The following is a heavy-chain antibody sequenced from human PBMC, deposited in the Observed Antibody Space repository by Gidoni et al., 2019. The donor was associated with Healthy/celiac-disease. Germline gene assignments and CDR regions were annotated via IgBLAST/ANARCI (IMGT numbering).Heavy chain of an antibody. D-gene: IGHD3-10*01. J-gene: IGHJ3*02. CDR2: ISGSGGST. Sequence: EVQLLESGGGLVQPGGFLRLSCAASGFTFSSYAMSWVRQAPGKGLEWVSAISGSGGSTYYADSVKGRFTISRDNSKNTLYLQMNSLRAEDTAVYYCAKGRPASGTVRGAFDIWGQGTMVTVSS. V-gene: IGHV3-23*01. CDR1: GFTFSSYA. CDR3: AKGRPASGTVRGAFDI.